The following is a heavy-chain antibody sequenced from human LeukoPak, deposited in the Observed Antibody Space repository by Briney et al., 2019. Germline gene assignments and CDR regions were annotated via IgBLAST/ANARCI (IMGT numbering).Heavy chain of an antibody. V-gene: IGHV3-53*01. CDR3: ARDYYDSSGYYTFDY. CDR2: IYSGGST. J-gene: IGHJ4*02. CDR1: GFTVSSNY. Sequence: GGSLRLSCAASGFTVSSNYMSWVRQAPGKGLEWVSVIYSGGSTYYADSVKGRFTISRDNSKNTLYLQMNSLRAEDTAVYCCARDYYDSSGYYTFDYWGQGTLVTVSS. D-gene: IGHD3-22*01.